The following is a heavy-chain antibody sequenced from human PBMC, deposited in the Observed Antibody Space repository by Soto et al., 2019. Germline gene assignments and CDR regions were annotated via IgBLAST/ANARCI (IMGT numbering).Heavy chain of an antibody. Sequence: ASVKVSCKASGYTFTSYAMHWVRQAPGQRLEWMGWINAGNGNTKYSQKFQGRVTITRDTSASTAYMELSSLRSEDTAVYYCARAVAVDAAFDYWGQGTLVTVSS. J-gene: IGHJ4*02. V-gene: IGHV1-3*01. D-gene: IGHD6-19*01. CDR2: INAGNGNT. CDR1: GYTFTSYA. CDR3: ARAVAVDAAFDY.